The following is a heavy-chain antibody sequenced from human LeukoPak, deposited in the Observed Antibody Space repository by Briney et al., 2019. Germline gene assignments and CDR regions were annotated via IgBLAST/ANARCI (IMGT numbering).Heavy chain of an antibody. CDR3: ARRGYDFWSGYSPFDY. CDR1: GFTFSSYS. D-gene: IGHD3-3*01. CDR2: ISSSSSYI. J-gene: IGHJ4*02. V-gene: IGHV3-21*01. Sequence: GGSLRLSCAASGFTFSSYSMNWVRQAPGKGLEWVSSISSSSSYIYYADSVKGRFTISRDNAKNSLYLQMNSLRAEDTAVYYCARRGYDFWSGYSPFDYWGQGTLVTVSS.